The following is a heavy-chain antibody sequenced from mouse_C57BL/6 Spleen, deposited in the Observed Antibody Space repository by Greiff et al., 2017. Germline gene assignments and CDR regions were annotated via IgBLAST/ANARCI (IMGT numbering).Heavy chain of an antibody. CDR2: INPSSGYT. CDR3: ADCDGRYYFYY. CDR1: GYTFTSYT. V-gene: IGHV1-4*01. J-gene: IGHJ2*01. Sequence: VQLQQSGAELARPGASVKMSCKASGYTFTSYTMHWVKQRHGKGLEWIGYINPSSGYTKYNQKFKDKATLTADKSSSTAYMQLSSLTSEDSAVYYCADCDGRYYFYYWGQGTTLTVSS.